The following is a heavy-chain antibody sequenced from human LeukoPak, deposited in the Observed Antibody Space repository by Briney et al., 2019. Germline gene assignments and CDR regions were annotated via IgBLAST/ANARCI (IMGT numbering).Heavy chain of an antibody. D-gene: IGHD6-13*01. CDR3: ATAIAAAGTPDY. Sequence: ASVKVSCKASGYTFTGYYMHWVRQAPGQGLEWMGWINPNSGGTNYAQKFQGRVTMTRDTSISTAYVELSRLRSDDTAVYYCATAIAAAGTPDYWGQGTLVTVSS. CDR2: INPNSGGT. V-gene: IGHV1-2*02. CDR1: GYTFTGYY. J-gene: IGHJ4*02.